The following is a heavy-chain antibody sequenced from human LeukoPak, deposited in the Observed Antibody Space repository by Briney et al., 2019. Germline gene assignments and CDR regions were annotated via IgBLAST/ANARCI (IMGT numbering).Heavy chain of an antibody. CDR2: IYTSGST. D-gene: IGHD3-22*01. V-gene: IGHV4-61*02. J-gene: IGHJ4*02. Sequence: SETLSLTCTVSGGSISSGGHFWSWFRQPAGKGLEWIGRIYTSGSTNYNPSLKSRVTISVDTSKNQFSLKLSSVTAADTAVYYCARGLDYYDSSGHTDYWGQGTLVTVSS. CDR1: GGSISSGGHF. CDR3: ARGLDYYDSSGHTDY.